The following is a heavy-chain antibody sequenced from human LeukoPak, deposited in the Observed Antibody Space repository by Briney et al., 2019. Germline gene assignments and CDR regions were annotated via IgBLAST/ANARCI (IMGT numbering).Heavy chain of an antibody. Sequence: QPGGSLRLSCAASGFTFDSYWTSWVRQAPGKGLEWVANIKEDGSEKYYVDSVKGRFTISRDNAKNSVYLQMNSLRAEDTAVYYCAREIGSAARGRWGQGTLVIVSS. D-gene: IGHD6-13*01. CDR2: IKEDGSEK. CDR3: AREIGSAARGR. CDR1: GFTFDSYW. J-gene: IGHJ4*02. V-gene: IGHV3-7*05.